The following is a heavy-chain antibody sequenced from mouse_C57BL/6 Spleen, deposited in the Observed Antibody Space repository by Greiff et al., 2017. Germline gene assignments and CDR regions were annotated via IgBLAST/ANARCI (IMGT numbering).Heavy chain of an antibody. CDR1: GFNIKDDY. Sequence: VQLQQSGAELVRPGASVKLSCTASGFNIKDDYMHWVKQRPEQGLEWIGWIDPENGDTEYASQFQGKATITADTSSNTAYLQLSSLTSEDTAVYSSATLYGYDEEDYAMDYWGQGTSVTVSS. J-gene: IGHJ4*01. V-gene: IGHV14-4*01. CDR2: IDPENGDT. D-gene: IGHD2-2*01. CDR3: ATLYGYDEEDYAMDY.